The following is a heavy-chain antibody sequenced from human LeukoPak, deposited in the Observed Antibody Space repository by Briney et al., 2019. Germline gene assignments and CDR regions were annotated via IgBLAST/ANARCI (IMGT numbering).Heavy chain of an antibody. J-gene: IGHJ4*02. CDR3: AKVGDILTGYSTEDY. Sequence: GGSLRLSCAASGFTFSTYGMHWVRQAPGKGLEWVAFLRFDGNYEYYTESVKGRFTMSRDNSKNTLNLQMNSLRAEDTAVYYCAKVGDILTGYSTEDYWGQGTLVTVSS. D-gene: IGHD3-9*01. CDR1: GFTFSTYG. CDR2: LRFDGNYE. V-gene: IGHV3-30*02.